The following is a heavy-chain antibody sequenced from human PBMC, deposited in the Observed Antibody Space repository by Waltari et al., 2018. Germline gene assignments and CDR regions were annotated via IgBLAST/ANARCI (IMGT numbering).Heavy chain of an antibody. CDR1: GFTFSSYW. CDR2: IKQDGSAK. V-gene: IGHV3-7*04. Sequence: EVQLVESGGGLVQPGGSLRLSCAASGFTFSSYWMTWVRQAPGKGVEWVGNIKQDGSAKSYVDSVKGRVVISRDNAENSLSLQMNSLKAEDTAVYYCARPFRSGWYDGSFDIWGQGTMVTVSS. D-gene: IGHD6-19*01. CDR3: ARPFRSGWYDGSFDI. J-gene: IGHJ3*02.